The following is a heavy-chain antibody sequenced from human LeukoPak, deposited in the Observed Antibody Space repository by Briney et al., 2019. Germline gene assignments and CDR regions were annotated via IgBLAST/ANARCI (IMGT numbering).Heavy chain of an antibody. J-gene: IGHJ4*02. V-gene: IGHV3-30*04. D-gene: IGHD4/OR15-4a*01. CDR2: ISYDGSNK. CDR3: ARDMVREYYFDY. Sequence: GGSLRLSCAASGFTFSSYAMHWVRQAPGMGLEWVAVISYDGSNKYYADSVKGRFTISRDNSKNTLYLQMNSLRAEDTAVYYCARDMVREYYFDYWGQGTLVTVSS. CDR1: GFTFSSYA.